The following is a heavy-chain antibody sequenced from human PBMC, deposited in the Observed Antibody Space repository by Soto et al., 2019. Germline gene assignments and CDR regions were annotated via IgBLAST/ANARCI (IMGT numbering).Heavy chain of an antibody. D-gene: IGHD6-19*01. CDR1: GFTFSSYG. CDR2: IWYDGSNK. Sequence: GGSLRLSCAASGFTFSSYGMHWVRQAPGRGLEWVAVIWYDGSNKYYADSVKGRFTISRDNSKNTLYLQMNSLRAEDTAVYYCERDNLHSSGWCGHWGQGTLVTVSS. J-gene: IGHJ4*02. CDR3: ERDNLHSSGWCGH. V-gene: IGHV3-33*01.